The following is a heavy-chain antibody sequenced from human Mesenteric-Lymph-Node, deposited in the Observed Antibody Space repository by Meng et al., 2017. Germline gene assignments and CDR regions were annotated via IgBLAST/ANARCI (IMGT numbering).Heavy chain of an antibody. Sequence: SETLSLTCTVSGGSITNYYWGWIRQPAGKGLEWIGRIYSRGDTYYTPSLRGRVTMSVDTSKNQFSLKLSSVTAADTAVYFCVRDAYYYDSDYIVDSWGQGTLVTVSS. CDR1: GGSITNYY. D-gene: IGHD3-22*01. CDR2: IYSRGDT. J-gene: IGHJ4*02. CDR3: VRDAYYYDSDYIVDS. V-gene: IGHV4-4*07.